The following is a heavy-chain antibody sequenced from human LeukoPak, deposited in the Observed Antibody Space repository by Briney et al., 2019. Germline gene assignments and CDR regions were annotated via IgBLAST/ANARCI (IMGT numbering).Heavy chain of an antibody. CDR3: AKENDFWSGPEG. J-gene: IGHJ4*02. CDR1: GFTFSSSW. Sequence: GGSLRLSCAASGFTFSSSWMYWVRQAPGKGLVWVSRINNDGTTTTDADSVKGRFTVSRDTSKSTVYLQMTSLRVEDTAVYYCAKENDFWSGPEGWGQGTLVTVSS. D-gene: IGHD3-3*01. V-gene: IGHV3-74*01. CDR2: INNDGTTT.